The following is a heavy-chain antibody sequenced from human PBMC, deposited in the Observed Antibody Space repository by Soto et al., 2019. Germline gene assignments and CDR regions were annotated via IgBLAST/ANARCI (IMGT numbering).Heavy chain of an antibody. Sequence: GGSLRLSCAASGFTFSSYSMNWVRQAPGKGLEWVSSISSSSSYIYYADSVKGRFTISRDNAKNSLYLQMNSLRAEDTAVYYCARGEDYDFWSGYPKGGKEDYYYYYMDVWGKGTTVTVSS. CDR1: GFTFSSYS. D-gene: IGHD3-3*01. CDR2: ISSSSSYI. CDR3: ARGEDYDFWSGYPKGGKEDYYYYYMDV. J-gene: IGHJ6*03. V-gene: IGHV3-21*01.